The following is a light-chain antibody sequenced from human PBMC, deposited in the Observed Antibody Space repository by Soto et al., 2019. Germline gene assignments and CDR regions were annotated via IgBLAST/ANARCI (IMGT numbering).Light chain of an antibody. CDR1: CSDVGGYNY. CDR3: SSYASSSTYV. CDR2: DVS. V-gene: IGLV2-14*03. J-gene: IGLJ1*01. Sequence: QSVLTQPASVSGSPGQSITISCTGTCSDVGGYNYVSWYQQHPGKAPKLMLYDVSNRPSGVSNRFSGSKSGNSASLTISGLQAEDEADYYCSSYASSSTYVFGTGTKVTVL.